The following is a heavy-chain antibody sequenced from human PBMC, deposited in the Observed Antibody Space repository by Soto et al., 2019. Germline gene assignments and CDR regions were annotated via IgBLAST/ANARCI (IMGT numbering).Heavy chain of an antibody. V-gene: IGHV3-21*01. J-gene: IGHJ6*03. CDR3: ARDSPFRDGQTNYYYYMDV. Sequence: EVQLVESGGGLVKPGGSLSLSCAASGFTFSSYSMNWVRQAPGKGLEWVSSISSSSSYIYYADSVKGRFTISRDNAKNSLYLQMNSLRAEDTAVYYCARDSPFRDGQTNYYYYMDVWGKGTTVTVSS. CDR2: ISSSSSYI. CDR1: GFTFSSYS.